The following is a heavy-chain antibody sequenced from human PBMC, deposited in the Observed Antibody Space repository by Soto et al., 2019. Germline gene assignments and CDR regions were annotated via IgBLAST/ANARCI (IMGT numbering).Heavy chain of an antibody. Sequence: EVQLVESGGGLVQPGRSLRLSCAASGFTFDDYAMHWVRQAPGKGLEWVSGISWNSGSIGYADSVKGRFTISRDNAKNSLYLQMNSLRAEDTALYYCAKDIVVVVAYEGYAFDIWGQGTMVTVSS. CDR3: AKDIVVVVAYEGYAFDI. CDR2: ISWNSGSI. CDR1: GFTFDDYA. J-gene: IGHJ3*02. D-gene: IGHD2-15*01. V-gene: IGHV3-9*01.